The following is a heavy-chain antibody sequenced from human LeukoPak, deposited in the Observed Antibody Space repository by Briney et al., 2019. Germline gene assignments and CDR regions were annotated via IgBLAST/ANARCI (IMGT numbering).Heavy chain of an antibody. CDR2: IYYRGST. CDR1: GGSINYYY. D-gene: IGHD1-7*01. V-gene: IGHV4-59*01. Sequence: SETLSLTCTVSGGSINYYYWSWIPQPPGKGLEWIGYIYYRGSTNYNPSLNSRVTISVDTSKNQFSLKLTSVTAADTAVYYCARTTGNYGYYFDYWGQGTLVTVSS. CDR3: ARTTGNYGYYFDY. J-gene: IGHJ4*02.